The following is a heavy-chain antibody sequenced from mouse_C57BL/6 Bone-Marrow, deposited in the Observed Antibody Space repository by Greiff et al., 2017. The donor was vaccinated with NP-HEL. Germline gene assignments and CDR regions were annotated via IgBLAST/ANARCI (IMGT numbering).Heavy chain of an antibody. CDR2: ISYSGST. CDR3: ARRYYGNYGYFDV. J-gene: IGHJ1*03. CDR1: GYSITSDY. D-gene: IGHD2-1*01. V-gene: IGHV3-8*01. Sequence: EVKLEESGPGLAKPSQTLSLTCSVTGYSITSDYWNWIRKFPGNKLEYMGYISYSGSTYYNPSLKSRISITRDTSKNQYYLQLNSVTTEDTATYYCARRYYGNYGYFDVWGTGTTVTVSS.